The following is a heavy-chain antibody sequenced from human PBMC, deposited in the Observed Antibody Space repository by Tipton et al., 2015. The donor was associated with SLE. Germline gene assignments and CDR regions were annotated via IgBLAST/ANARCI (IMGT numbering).Heavy chain of an antibody. Sequence: SLRLSCAASGFTVSSNYMNWVRQAPGKGLEWVSVIYSGGNTNYADSVKGRFTISRDNSKNILYLQMNSLRTEDTAVYYCARAPSGRVVGTPTGHGYWGQGTLVTVSS. J-gene: IGHJ4*02. CDR3: ARAPSGRVVGTPTGHGY. D-gene: IGHD1-26*01. CDR2: IYSGGNT. V-gene: IGHV3-53*05. CDR1: GFTVSSNY.